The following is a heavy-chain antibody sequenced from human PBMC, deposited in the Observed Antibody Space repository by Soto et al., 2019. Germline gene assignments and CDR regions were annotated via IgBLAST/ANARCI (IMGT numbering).Heavy chain of an antibody. J-gene: IGHJ4*02. CDR1: GFSFRAHG. Sequence: VQLVESGGGVVQPGRSLRLSCVASGFSFRAHGMHWVRQAPGKGLEWVAVISYDGSYSYYADSVKGRFSISRDNWNNALYLQMSSLRPEDTAVYFCAKDHRNGGTRVDYWGQGTLVTVSS. V-gene: IGHV3-30*18. CDR3: AKDHRNGGTRVDY. CDR2: ISYDGSYS. D-gene: IGHD2-15*01.